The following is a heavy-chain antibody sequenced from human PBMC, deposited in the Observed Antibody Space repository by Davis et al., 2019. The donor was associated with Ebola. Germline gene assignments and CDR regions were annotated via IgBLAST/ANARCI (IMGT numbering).Heavy chain of an antibody. CDR3: MSLSGGS. CDR2: INRDGTTT. CDR1: PFSFTNSW. V-gene: IGHV3-74*01. J-gene: IGHJ4*02. D-gene: IGHD3-16*01. Sequence: HTGGSLRLSCAPSPFSFTNSWMSWVRQGPGEGLVWVSHINRDGTTTNYADSVKGRFTISRDNARNTLYLQMNSLRAEDTAVYYCMSLSGGSWGQGTMVTVTS.